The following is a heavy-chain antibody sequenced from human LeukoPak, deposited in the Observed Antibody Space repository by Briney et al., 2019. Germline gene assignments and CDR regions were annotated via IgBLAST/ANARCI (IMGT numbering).Heavy chain of an antibody. V-gene: IGHV3-43*01. J-gene: IGHJ4*02. CDR3: VKDLSYESSGSVFEY. Sequence: GGSLRLSCAASGFTFEEYTMHWVRHAPGKTLEWVSLINWHGTTYYRDSVKGRFTISRDNSKDSLYLQMNTLRSEDTAFYYCVKDLSYESSGSVFEYWGQGTLVTVSS. CDR1: GFTFEEYT. CDR2: INWHGTT. D-gene: IGHD3-22*01.